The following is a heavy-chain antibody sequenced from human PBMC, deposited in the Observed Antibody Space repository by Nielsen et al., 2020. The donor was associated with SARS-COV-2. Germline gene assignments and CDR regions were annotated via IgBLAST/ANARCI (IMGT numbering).Heavy chain of an antibody. V-gene: IGHV3-23*01. J-gene: IGHJ6*02. CDR3: AKDLRYFDWLRDEIPNRYYYGMDV. D-gene: IGHD3-9*01. CDR1: GFTFSSYA. CDR2: IRGSGGST. Sequence: GESLKISCAASGFTFSSYAMSWVRQAPGKGLEWVSAIRGSGGSTYYADSVKGRFTISRDNSKNTLYLQMNSLRAEDTAVYYCAKDLRYFDWLRDEIPNRYYYGMDVWGQGTTVTVSS.